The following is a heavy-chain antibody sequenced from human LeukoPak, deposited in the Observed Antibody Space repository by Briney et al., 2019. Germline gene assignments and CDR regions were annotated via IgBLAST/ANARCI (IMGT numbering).Heavy chain of an antibody. V-gene: IGHV4-31*03. CDR3: ANGKRGCSGSWVWFDP. D-gene: IGHD6-13*01. J-gene: IGHJ5*02. CDR2: IYYSGST. Sequence: SQTLSLTCTVSGGSISSGGYYWSWIRQHPGKGLEWIGYIYYSGSTYYNPSLKSRVTISVDTSKKQFSLKLSFVTAADTAVYYCANGKRGCSGSWVWFDPWGQGTLVTVSS. CDR1: GGSISSGGYY.